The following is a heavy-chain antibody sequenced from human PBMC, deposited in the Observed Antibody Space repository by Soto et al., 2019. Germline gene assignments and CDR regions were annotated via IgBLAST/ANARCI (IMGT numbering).Heavy chain of an antibody. Sequence: ASVKVSCKASGYTFTGYYMHWVRQAPGQGLEWMGWINPNSGGTNYAQKFQGWVTMTRDTSISTAYMELSRLRSDDTAVYYCARDQGSSARWFDPWGQGTLVTVS. CDR2: INPNSGGT. D-gene: IGHD6-6*01. J-gene: IGHJ5*02. CDR1: GYTFTGYY. CDR3: ARDQGSSARWFDP. V-gene: IGHV1-2*04.